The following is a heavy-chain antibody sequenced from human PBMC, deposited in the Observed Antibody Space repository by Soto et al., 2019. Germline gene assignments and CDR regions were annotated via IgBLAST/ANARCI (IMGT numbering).Heavy chain of an antibody. CDR3: GGGGGWLPEN. J-gene: IGHJ4*02. D-gene: IGHD5-12*01. Sequence: QVQLQEAGPGLVKPSEALSLTCTVSGDSSNNYYWSWIRQPPGKGLEWIANIHDGGATTYNPSLESRVTISVDKPKKQFSLKLNSMTAADTAVYYCGGGGGWLPENWGQGTLVSVSS. CDR1: GDSSNNYY. CDR2: IHDGGAT. V-gene: IGHV4-59*01.